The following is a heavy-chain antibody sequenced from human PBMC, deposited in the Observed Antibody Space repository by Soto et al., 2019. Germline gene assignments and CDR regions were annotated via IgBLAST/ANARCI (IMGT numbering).Heavy chain of an antibody. D-gene: IGHD5-18*01. CDR3: ATNLMTAMVIRYYFDY. V-gene: IGHV1-2*04. CDR2: INPNSGGA. J-gene: IGHJ4*02. Sequence: ASVKVSCKASGYTFTSYYMHWVRQAPGQGLEWMGWINPNSGGANYAQKFQGWVTMTRDTSISTAYMELSRLRSDDTAVYYCATNLMTAMVIRYYFDYWGQGTLVTVSS. CDR1: GYTFTSYY.